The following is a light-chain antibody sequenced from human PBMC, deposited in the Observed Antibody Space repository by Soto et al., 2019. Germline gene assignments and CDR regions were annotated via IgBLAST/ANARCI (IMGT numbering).Light chain of an antibody. CDR1: RRDNGDSNF. J-gene: IGLJ1*01. CDR2: EVK. CDR3: ASFRSGTFLV. V-gene: IGLV2-14*01. Sequence: SLLTQPASVSRSPGRSVTTSCTTPRRDNGDSNFISWYQHSPGKAPRRLFYEVKKRSSGVATRFSGSKAGNTASLTISGLPVDDEADYFCASFRSGTFLVFGSGTKVTVL.